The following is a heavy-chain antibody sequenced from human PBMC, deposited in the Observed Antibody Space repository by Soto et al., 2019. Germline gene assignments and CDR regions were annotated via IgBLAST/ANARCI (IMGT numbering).Heavy chain of an antibody. CDR1: GYSISSNNW. CDR3: ARDRSYYYDSSGYIL. Sequence: PSETLSLTCVVSGYSISSNNWWGWIRQPPGKGLEWIGFIYYSGSSDYNPSLQSRVTMSVDTSKNQFSLKLSSVTALDTAVYYCARDRSYYYDSSGYILWGQGXLVTVYS. CDR2: IYYSGSS. D-gene: IGHD3-22*01. J-gene: IGHJ4*02. V-gene: IGHV4-28*03.